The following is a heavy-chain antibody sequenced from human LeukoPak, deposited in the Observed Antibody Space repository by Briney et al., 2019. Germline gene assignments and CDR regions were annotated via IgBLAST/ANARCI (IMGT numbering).Heavy chain of an antibody. D-gene: IGHD3-22*01. J-gene: IGHJ3*02. Sequence: ASVKVSCKASGYTFTSYDINWVRQATGQGLEWMGWMNPSSGNTGYAQKFQGRVTMTRNTSISTAYMELSSLRSEDTAVYYCARGARYYYDSSGYPLDAFDIWGQGTMVTVSS. V-gene: IGHV1-8*01. CDR1: GYTFTSYD. CDR3: ARGARYYYDSSGYPLDAFDI. CDR2: MNPSSGNT.